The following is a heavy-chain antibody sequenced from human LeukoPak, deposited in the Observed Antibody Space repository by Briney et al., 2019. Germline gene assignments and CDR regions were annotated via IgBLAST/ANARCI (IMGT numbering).Heavy chain of an antibody. J-gene: IGHJ3*02. CDR3: ARAPDGYEAFDI. V-gene: IGHV3-66*01. CDR2: IYSGGRP. D-gene: IGHD3-22*01. CDR1: GFILSSNY. Sequence: GGSLRLSCAVSGFILSSNYMTWVRQAPGKGLEWVSVIYSGGRPYYADSVKGRFTTSRDNSKNTLYLQMNSLRAEDTAVYYCARAPDGYEAFDIWGQGTMVTVSS.